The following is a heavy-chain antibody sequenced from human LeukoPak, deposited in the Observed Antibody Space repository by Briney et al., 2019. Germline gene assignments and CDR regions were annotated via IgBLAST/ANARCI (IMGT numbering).Heavy chain of an antibody. D-gene: IGHD5-24*01. V-gene: IGHV3-23*01. J-gene: IGHJ4*02. Sequence: GGSLRLSCAASGFTFSNAWMSWVRQAPGKGLEWVSAISGSGGSTYYADSVKGRFTISRDSAKNSLDLQMNSLRAEDTAVYYCASVRGHWGQRTLVTVSS. CDR2: ISGSGGST. CDR1: GFTFSNAW. CDR3: ASVRGH.